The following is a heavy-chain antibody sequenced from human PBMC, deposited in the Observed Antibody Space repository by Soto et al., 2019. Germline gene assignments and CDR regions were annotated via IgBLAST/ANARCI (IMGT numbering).Heavy chain of an antibody. CDR3: ARAYYDFWSGYYSNYYYYYMDV. V-gene: IGHV3-66*01. Sequence: GGSLRLSCAASGFTVSSNYMSWVRQAPGKGLEWVSVIYSGGSTYYADSVKGRFTISRDNSKNTLYLQMNSLRAEDTAVYYCARAYYDFWSGYYSNYYYYYMDVWGKGTTVTVSS. CDR2: IYSGGST. D-gene: IGHD3-3*01. J-gene: IGHJ6*03. CDR1: GFTVSSNY.